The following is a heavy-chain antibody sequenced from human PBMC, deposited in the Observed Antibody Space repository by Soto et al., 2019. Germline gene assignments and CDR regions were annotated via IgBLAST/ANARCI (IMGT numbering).Heavy chain of an antibody. V-gene: IGHV4-34*01. D-gene: IGHD3-10*01. CDR2: INHSGST. CDR3: ASRSGSYYRYYYYGMDV. Sequence: SETLSLTCDVYGGSFSGYYWSWIRQPPGKGLEWIGEINHSGSTNYNPSLKSRVTISVDTSKNQFSLKLSSVTAADTAVYYCASRSGSYYRYYYYGMDVWGQGTTVTSP. J-gene: IGHJ6*02. CDR1: GGSFSGYY.